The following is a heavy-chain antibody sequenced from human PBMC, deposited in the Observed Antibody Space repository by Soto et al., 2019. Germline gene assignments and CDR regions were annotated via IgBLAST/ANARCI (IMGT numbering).Heavy chain of an antibody. CDR1: GFTFSNYA. D-gene: IGHD6-19*01. J-gene: IGHJ1*01. Sequence: GGSLRLSCAASGFTFSNYAMHWVRQAPGKGLEWLAIISYDGDNEYYADSVRGRFTISRDNSKNTLYLQTNSLRAEDTAVYYCAKGVPGIAVAGTGYFQHWGQGTLVTVSS. V-gene: IGHV3-30*18. CDR3: AKGVPGIAVAGTGYFQH. CDR2: ISYDGDNE.